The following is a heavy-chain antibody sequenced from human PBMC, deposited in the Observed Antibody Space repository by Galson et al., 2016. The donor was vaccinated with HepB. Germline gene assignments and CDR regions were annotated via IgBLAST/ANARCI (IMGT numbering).Heavy chain of an antibody. CDR3: AKDSNNWSFDY. CDR1: GYSFANYH. Sequence: SVKVSCKASGYSFANYHMQWVRQAPGQGLEWMGTIHPSCVTTNLAQKFRDRLTLTRDTSTGTFYLELTSLRSGDTAIYFCAKDSNNWSFDYWGQGTLVTVSS. D-gene: IGHD1-1*01. J-gene: IGHJ4*02. V-gene: IGHV1-46*01. CDR2: IHPSCVTT.